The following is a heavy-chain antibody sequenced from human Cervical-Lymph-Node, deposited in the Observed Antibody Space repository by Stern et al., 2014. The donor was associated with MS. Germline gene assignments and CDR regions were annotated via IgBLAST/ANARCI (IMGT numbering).Heavy chain of an antibody. CDR1: GYTLSEIS. Sequence: VQLVQSGAEVKKPGASVKVSCKVSGYTLSEISMHWVRQAPGQGLEWMGCFDPEHGETRYAQKFQGRVTMAEDRSTDTAYMELSSLRSEDTAVYYCATHRGRVTYYYGMDVWGQGTTVTVSS. D-gene: IGHD2-21*02. J-gene: IGHJ6*02. CDR3: ATHRGRVTYYYGMDV. V-gene: IGHV1-24*01. CDR2: FDPEHGET.